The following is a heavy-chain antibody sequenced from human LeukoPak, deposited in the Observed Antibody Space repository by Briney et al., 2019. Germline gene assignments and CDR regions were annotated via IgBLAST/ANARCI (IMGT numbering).Heavy chain of an antibody. V-gene: IGHV3-23*01. CDR1: GFTLSSYA. Sequence: GGSLRLSCAASGFTLSSYAMSWVRQAPGKGLEWVSAISGSGGSTYYADSVKGRFTISRDNSKNTLYLQMNSLRAEDTAVYYCAKGSGKAEQQLVFDYWGQGTLVTVSS. D-gene: IGHD6-13*01. CDR3: AKGSGKAEQQLVFDY. J-gene: IGHJ4*02. CDR2: ISGSGGST.